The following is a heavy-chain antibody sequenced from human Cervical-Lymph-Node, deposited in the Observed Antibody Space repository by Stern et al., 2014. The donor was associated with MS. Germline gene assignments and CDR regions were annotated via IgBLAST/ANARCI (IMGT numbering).Heavy chain of an antibody. CDR1: GFTFSSYA. V-gene: IGHV3-23*04. CDR2: IRGRGGST. CDR3: AKAGSSWYKRVDY. D-gene: IGHD6-13*01. Sequence: EVQLVESRGGLVHPGGSLRLSCPASGFTFSSYAMSCVRQAPGMGLEWVSPIRGRGGSTYYADSVKGRFTISRDNSKNTLYLQMNSLRAEDTAVYYCAKAGSSWYKRVDYWGQGTLVTVSS. J-gene: IGHJ4*02.